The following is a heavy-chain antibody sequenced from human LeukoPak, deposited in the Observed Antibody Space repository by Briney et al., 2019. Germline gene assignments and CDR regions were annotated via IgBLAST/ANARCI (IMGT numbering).Heavy chain of an antibody. CDR1: GFTFSSYA. D-gene: IGHD3-16*01. CDR3: ARDWGVPFDY. J-gene: IGHJ4*02. CDR2: ISYGGNNK. V-gene: IGHV3-30-3*01. Sequence: GGSLRLSCAASGFTFSSYAMHWVRQAPGKALEWVAVISYGGNNKYYADSVKGRFTISRDNSKSTLYLQMNSLRAEDTAVYYCARDWGVPFDYWGQGTLVTVSS.